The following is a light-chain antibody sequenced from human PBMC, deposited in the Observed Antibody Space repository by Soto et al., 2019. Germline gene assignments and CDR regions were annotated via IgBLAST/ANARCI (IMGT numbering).Light chain of an antibody. Sequence: DIQMTQSPPPLSPSLGDRVTITCRASRDITDYSAWYQQQPGQVPNRLISAASTLQAGVPSRFTASGAGTDFSLTVTGRQTEYFATYFCQNYDSASFTVGQGT. CDR3: QNYDSASFT. CDR2: AAS. J-gene: IGKJ1*01. V-gene: IGKV1-27*01. CDR1: RDITDY.